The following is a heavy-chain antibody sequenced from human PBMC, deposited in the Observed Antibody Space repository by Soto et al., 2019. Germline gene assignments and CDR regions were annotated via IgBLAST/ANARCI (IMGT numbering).Heavy chain of an antibody. CDR1: GGSFSGYY. CDR3: ASMESNYHSLYSLDV. Sequence: SETLSLTCAVYGGSFSGYYWSWIRQPPGKGLEWIGEINHSGSTNYNPSLKSRVTISVDTSKNQFSLKLSSVTAADTAVYYCASMESNYHSLYSLDVWGKGTTVTVSS. D-gene: IGHD4-4*01. J-gene: IGHJ6*04. CDR2: INHSGST. V-gene: IGHV4-34*01.